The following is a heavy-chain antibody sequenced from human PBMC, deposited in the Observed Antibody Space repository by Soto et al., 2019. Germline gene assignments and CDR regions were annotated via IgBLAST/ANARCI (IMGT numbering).Heavy chain of an antibody. V-gene: IGHV3-23*01. CDR3: ADPPASDS. CDR2: ISGSGGIT. CDR1: GFTFSSYD. J-gene: IGHJ4*02. Sequence: SLRLSCAASGFTFSSYDMSWVRQAPGKGLEWVSGISGSGGITYYADSVKGRFTISRDNSKNTLYLQMNSLRAEDTAVYFCADPPASDSWGQGTLVTVSS.